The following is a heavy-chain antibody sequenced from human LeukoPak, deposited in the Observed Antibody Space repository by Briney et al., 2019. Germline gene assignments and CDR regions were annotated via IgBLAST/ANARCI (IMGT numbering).Heavy chain of an antibody. CDR3: AKGDYYDLDY. Sequence: GGSLRLSCVASGFTFSSFGMHWVRQAPGKGLEWVALIWYDGSNTYYADSVKGRFTISRDDSRNTLYLQMNSLRAEDTAVYYCAKGDYYDLDYWGQGTLVTVSS. CDR1: GFTFSSFG. D-gene: IGHD3-22*01. V-gene: IGHV3-33*06. CDR2: IWYDGSNT. J-gene: IGHJ4*02.